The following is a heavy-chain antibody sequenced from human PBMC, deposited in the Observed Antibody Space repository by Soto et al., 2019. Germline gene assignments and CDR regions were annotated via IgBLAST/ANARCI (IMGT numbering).Heavy chain of an antibody. CDR2: ISSSGSTI. CDR3: ARAGATFYYYGMDV. Sequence: PGGSLSLSCAASGFTFSDYYMSWIRQAPGKGLEWVSYISSSGSTIYYADSVKGRFTISRDNAKNSPYLQMNSLRAEDTAVYYCARAGATFYYYGMDVWGQGTTVTVSS. J-gene: IGHJ6*02. CDR1: GFTFSDYY. D-gene: IGHD1-26*01. V-gene: IGHV3-11*01.